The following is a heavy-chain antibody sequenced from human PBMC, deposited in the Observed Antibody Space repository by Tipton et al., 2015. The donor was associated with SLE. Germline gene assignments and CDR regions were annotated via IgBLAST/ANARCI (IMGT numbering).Heavy chain of an antibody. CDR3: ARGASRRVGREYFHYYYMDV. CDR2: IYTSGTT. V-gene: IGHV4-61*02. CDR1: GGSINSDVYY. Sequence: TLSLTCTVFGGSINSDVYYWNWIRQPAGKGLEWIGSIYTSGTTDYNPSLKSRVTISKDTSQDQVSLKLRSVTAADTAVYYCARGASRRVGREYFHYYYMDVWGKGTTVIVSS. D-gene: IGHD3-16*01. J-gene: IGHJ6*03.